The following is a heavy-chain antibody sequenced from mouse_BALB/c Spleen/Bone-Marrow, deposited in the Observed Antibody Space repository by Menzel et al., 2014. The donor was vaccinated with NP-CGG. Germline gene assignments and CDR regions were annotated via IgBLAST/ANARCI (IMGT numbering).Heavy chain of an antibody. CDR2: INPNNGGT. V-gene: IGHV1-18*01. D-gene: IGHD2-2*01. CDR3: ARSYGYERSWFAY. Sequence: EVQLQQSGPELVKPGASVKISCKTSGYTFTEYTMHWVKQSHGKSLEWIGGINPNNGGTSYNQKFEGKATLTVDKSSSAAYMELRSLTSEDSAVYYCARSYGYERSWFAYWGQGTLVTVSA. J-gene: IGHJ3*01. CDR1: GYTFTEYT.